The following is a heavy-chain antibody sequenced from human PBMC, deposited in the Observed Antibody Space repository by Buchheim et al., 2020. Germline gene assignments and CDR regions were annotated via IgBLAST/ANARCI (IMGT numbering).Heavy chain of an antibody. CDR1: GFTFSSYA. Sequence: EVQLLESGGGLVQPGGSLRLSCAASGFTFSSYAMSWVRQAPGKGLEWVSIISGSGGSTYYADSVKGRFTISRDNSQNTLYLQMNSLRAEDTAVYYCAKISAGQLLFRYYFDYWGQGTL. CDR3: AKISAGQLLFRYYFDY. J-gene: IGHJ4*02. D-gene: IGHD2-2*01. V-gene: IGHV3-23*01. CDR2: ISGSGGST.